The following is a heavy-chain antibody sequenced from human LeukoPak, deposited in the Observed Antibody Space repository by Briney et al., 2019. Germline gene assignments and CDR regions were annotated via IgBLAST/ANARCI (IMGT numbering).Heavy chain of an antibody. V-gene: IGHV3-21*01. Sequence: GGSLRLSCAASGFTFSSYSMNWVRQAPGKGLEWVSSISSSSYIYYADSVKGRFTISRDNAKNSLYLQMNSLRAEDTAVYYCATTYGGYSKQYFDYWGQGTLVTVSS. CDR2: ISSSSYI. D-gene: IGHD5-12*01. CDR1: GFTFSSYS. J-gene: IGHJ4*02. CDR3: ATTYGGYSKQYFDY.